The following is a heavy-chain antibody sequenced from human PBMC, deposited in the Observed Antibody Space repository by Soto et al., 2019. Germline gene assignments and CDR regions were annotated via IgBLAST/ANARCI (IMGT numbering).Heavy chain of an antibody. CDR3: ARGRAPLRYCSGGSCSNWFDP. J-gene: IGHJ5*02. Sequence: ASVKVSCKVSGYTLTELSMHWVRQAPGKGLEWMGGFDPEDGETIYAQKFQGRVTITRDTSASTAYMELSSLRSEDTAVYYCARGRAPLRYCSGGSCSNWFDPWGQGTLVTVSS. CDR2: FDPEDGET. CDR1: GYTLTELS. D-gene: IGHD2-15*01. V-gene: IGHV1-24*01.